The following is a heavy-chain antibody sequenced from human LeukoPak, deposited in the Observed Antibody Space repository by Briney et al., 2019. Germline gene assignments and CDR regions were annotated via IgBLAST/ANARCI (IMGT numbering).Heavy chain of an antibody. CDR1: GFTFSSYG. D-gene: IGHD3-10*01. CDR2: ISHDGSNT. Sequence: PGGSLRLSCEASGFTFSSYGMHWVRRAPGKGLEWMTVISHDGSNTYYVDSVKGRFTISRDNSKSTLYLQMNSLRAEDTAVYYCAKEGYYGSGSFPDSWGQGTLVTVSS. V-gene: IGHV3-30*18. CDR3: AKEGYYGSGSFPDS. J-gene: IGHJ4*02.